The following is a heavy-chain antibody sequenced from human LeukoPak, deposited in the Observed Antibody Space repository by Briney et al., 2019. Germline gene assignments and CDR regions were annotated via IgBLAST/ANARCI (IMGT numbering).Heavy chain of an antibody. V-gene: IGHV1-2*02. CDR3: ARGGGVGATGAFDI. CDR2: INPNSGGT. CDR1: GYTFTGYY. J-gene: IGHJ3*02. D-gene: IGHD1-26*01. Sequence: ASVKVSCKASGYTFTGYYMHWVRQAPGQGLEWMGWINPNSGGTNYAQKFQGRVTMTRDTSISTAYMELRRLRSDDTAVYYCARGGGVGATGAFDIWGQGTMVTVSS.